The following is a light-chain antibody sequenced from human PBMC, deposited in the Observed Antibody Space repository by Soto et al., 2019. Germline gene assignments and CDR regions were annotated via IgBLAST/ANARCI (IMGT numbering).Light chain of an antibody. Sequence: QSVLTQPPSVSGAPGQRVTISCTGTSSNIGAGFDVHWYQQIPGTAPKLLIFGNTNRPSGVPERFSGARSGASASLAISEPQADDEAISYCQSYDNSLNTILFGGGTKVTVL. V-gene: IGLV1-40*01. CDR1: SSNIGAGFD. J-gene: IGLJ2*01. CDR2: GNT. CDR3: QSYDNSLNTIL.